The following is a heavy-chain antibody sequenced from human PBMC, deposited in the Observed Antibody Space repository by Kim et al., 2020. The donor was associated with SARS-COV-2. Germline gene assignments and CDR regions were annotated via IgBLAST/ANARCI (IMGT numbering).Heavy chain of an antibody. CDR2: IYSGGST. J-gene: IGHJ3*02. CDR3: AREGYYDSSGYPNDAFDI. CDR1: GFTVSSNY. Sequence: GGSLRLSCAASGFTVSSNYMSWVRQAPGKGLEWVSVIYSGGSTYYADSVKGRFTISRDNSKNTLYLQMNSLRAEDTAVYYCAREGYYDSSGYPNDAFDIWGQGTMVNVSS. V-gene: IGHV3-53*01. D-gene: IGHD3-22*01.